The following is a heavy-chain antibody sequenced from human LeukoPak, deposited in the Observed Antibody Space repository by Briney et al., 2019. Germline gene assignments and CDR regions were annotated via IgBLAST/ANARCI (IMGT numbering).Heavy chain of an antibody. CDR1: GGSFSGYF. J-gene: IGHJ5*02. CDR3: ARCKWELNSIAWFDP. Sequence: SETLSLTCAVYGGSFSGYFWSWIRQPPGKGLEWIGEINHSGSTNYNPSLKSRVTISLDTSKNQFSLKLSSVTAADTAVYYCARCKWELNSIAWFDPWGQGTLVTVSS. D-gene: IGHD1-26*01. V-gene: IGHV4-34*01. CDR2: INHSGST.